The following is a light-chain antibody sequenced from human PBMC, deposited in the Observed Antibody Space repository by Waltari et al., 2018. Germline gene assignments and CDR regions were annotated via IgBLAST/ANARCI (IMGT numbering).Light chain of an antibody. CDR3: QAWDITTKVV. V-gene: IGLV3-1*01. J-gene: IGLJ2*01. CDR2: QDN. CDR1: KLADKY. Sequence: SYELTQPPSISVSPGQTARLTCSGEKLADKYVSWYQQKSGQSPTLVIYQDNKRPSGNPERFSSSNSWNTATLTISETQTFDEADFYCQAWDITTKVVFGGGTKLTVL.